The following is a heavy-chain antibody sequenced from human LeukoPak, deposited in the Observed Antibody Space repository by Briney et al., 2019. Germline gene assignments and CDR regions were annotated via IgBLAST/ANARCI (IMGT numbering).Heavy chain of an antibody. CDR3: AKDGLGYCSSTGCSIHYYYYYYMDV. J-gene: IGHJ6*03. CDR1: GFTFSSYG. V-gene: IGHV3-30*02. D-gene: IGHD2-2*01. Sequence: GGSLRLSCAASGFTFSSYGMHWVRQAPGKGLEWVAFIRYDGSNKYYADSVKGRFTISEDNSKNTLYLQMNSLRAEDTAVYYCAKDGLGYCSSTGCSIHYYYYYYMDVWGKGTTVTVSS. CDR2: IRYDGSNK.